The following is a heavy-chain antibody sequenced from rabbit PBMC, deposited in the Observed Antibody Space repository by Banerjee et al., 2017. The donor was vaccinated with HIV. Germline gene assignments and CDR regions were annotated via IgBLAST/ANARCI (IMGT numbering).Heavy chain of an antibody. CDR1: GLDFSSYS. V-gene: IGHV1S7*01. J-gene: IGHJ4*01. Sequence: QLVESGGGLVQPGGSLKLSCKASGLDFSSYSMNWVRQAPGKGLEWIGYIDPVFGSTYYASWVNGRFTISSHNAQNTLYLQLNSLTAADTATYFCVRAVGYGGYGYAIPPYFNLWGQGTLVTVS. D-gene: IGHD6-1*01. CDR3: VRAVGYGGYGYAIPPYFNL. CDR2: IDPVFGST.